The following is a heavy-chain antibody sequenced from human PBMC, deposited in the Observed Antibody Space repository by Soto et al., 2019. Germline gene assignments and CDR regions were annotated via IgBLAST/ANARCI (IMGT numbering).Heavy chain of an antibody. Sequence: QVQLQESGPGLVKPSQTLSLTCTVSGGSISSGGYYWSWIRQHPGKGLEWIGYIYYSGSTYYNPSLKSRVTIAVDTYKNQFSLKLSAVTAADTAVYYCARDRKYYDILTGYTRPSYDMDVWGKGTTVTVSS. CDR2: IYYSGST. CDR1: GGSISSGGYY. V-gene: IGHV4-31*03. D-gene: IGHD3-9*01. CDR3: ARDRKYYDILTGYTRPSYDMDV. J-gene: IGHJ6*03.